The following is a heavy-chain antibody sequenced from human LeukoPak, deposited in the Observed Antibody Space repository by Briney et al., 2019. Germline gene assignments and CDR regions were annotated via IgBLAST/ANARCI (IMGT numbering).Heavy chain of an antibody. Sequence: PSETLSLTCTVSGGSISSSSYYWGWIRQPPGKGLEWIGSIYYSGSTYYNPSLKSRVTISVDTSKNQFSLKLSSVTAADTAVYYCALGGYGDYEYFDYWGQGTLVTVSS. CDR3: ALGGYGDYEYFDY. CDR1: GGSISSSSYY. V-gene: IGHV4-39*07. J-gene: IGHJ4*02. CDR2: IYYSGST. D-gene: IGHD4-17*01.